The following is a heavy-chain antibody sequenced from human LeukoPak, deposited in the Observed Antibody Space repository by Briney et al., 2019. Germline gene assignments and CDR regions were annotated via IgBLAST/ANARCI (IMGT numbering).Heavy chain of an antibody. D-gene: IGHD2-15*01. J-gene: IGHJ6*02. V-gene: IGHV4-59*12. Sequence: SETLSLTCTVSGGSISSYYWSWIRQPPGRGLEWIGYIYYSGSTNYNPPLKSRVTISVDTSKNQFSLKLSSVTAADTAVYYCARGGLCSGGSCYWYYYYGMDVWGQGTTVTVSS. CDR3: ARGGLCSGGSCYWYYYYGMDV. CDR1: GGSISSYY. CDR2: IYYSGST.